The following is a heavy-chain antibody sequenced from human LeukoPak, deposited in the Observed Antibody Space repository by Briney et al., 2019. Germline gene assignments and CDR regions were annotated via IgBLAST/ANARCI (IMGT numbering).Heavy chain of an antibody. Sequence: PGGSLRLSCAASGFTFSDYYMSWIRQDPGKGLEWVSYISSSGSTIYYADSVKGRFTISRDNAKNSLYLQMNSLRAEDTAVYYCAREITMVRGVTKLDYWGQGTLVTVSS. D-gene: IGHD3-10*01. CDR1: GFTFSDYY. J-gene: IGHJ4*02. V-gene: IGHV3-11*04. CDR3: AREITMVRGVTKLDY. CDR2: ISSSGSTI.